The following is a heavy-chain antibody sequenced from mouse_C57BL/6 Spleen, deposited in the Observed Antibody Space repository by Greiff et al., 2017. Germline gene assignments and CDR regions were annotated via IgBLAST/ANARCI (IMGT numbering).Heavy chain of an antibody. V-gene: IGHV2-6*01. CDR3: ARAGTGPFAY. D-gene: IGHD4-1*01. CDR1: GFSLTSYG. J-gene: IGHJ3*01. CDR2: IWGVGST. Sequence: VKLVESGPGLVAPSQSLSITCTVSGFSLTSYGVDWVRQSPGKGLEWLGVIWGVGSTNYNSALKSRLSISKDNSKSQVYLKMNSLQTDDTAMYYCARAGTGPFAYWGQGTLVTVSA.